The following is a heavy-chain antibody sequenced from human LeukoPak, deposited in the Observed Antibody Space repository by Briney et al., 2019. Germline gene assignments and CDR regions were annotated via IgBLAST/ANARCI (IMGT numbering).Heavy chain of an antibody. D-gene: IGHD3-10*01. CDR1: GCTLRKYA. V-gene: IGHV3-23*01. CDR3: AMEPGSGGRGWFDP. Sequence: PGGCLRLSCLACGCTLRKYAMSWVRQAPGKGLEWVSAISGSGGSTYYADSAKGRFTISRDSSKNTLNLQMNSLRAEDTAVYYCAMEPGSGGRGWFDPWGEGTLVTVSS. CDR2: ISGSGGST. J-gene: IGHJ5*02.